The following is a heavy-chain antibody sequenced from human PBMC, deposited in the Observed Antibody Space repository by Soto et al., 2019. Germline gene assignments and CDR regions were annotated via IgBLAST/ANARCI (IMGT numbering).Heavy chain of an antibody. CDR1: GGTFSSYA. CDR3: AXGLINYYDSSGYYYFDY. Sequence: GASVKVSCKASGGTFSSYAISWVRQAPGQGLEWMGGIIPIFGTANYAQKFQGRVTITADESTSTAYMELSSLRSEDTAVYYCAXGLINYYDSSGYYYFDYWGQGTLVTVSS. V-gene: IGHV1-69*13. J-gene: IGHJ4*02. D-gene: IGHD3-22*01. CDR2: IIPIFGTA.